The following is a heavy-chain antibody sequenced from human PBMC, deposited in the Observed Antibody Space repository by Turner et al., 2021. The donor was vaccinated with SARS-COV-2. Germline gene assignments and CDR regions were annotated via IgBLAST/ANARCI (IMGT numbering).Heavy chain of an antibody. CDR1: GNTFTGYY. V-gene: IGHV1-2*02. D-gene: IGHD3-16*01. CDR3: ARDRDSSGNDS. CDR2: INPNSGGT. J-gene: IGHJ5*02. Sequence: QVRLVQSGAEVKKPGASVKVSCKASGNTFTGYYMHWVRQAPGQGLEWMGWINPNSGGTSYAQKFQGRVTMTRDTSISTAYMELSRLRSDDTAVYYCARDRDSSGNDSWGQGTLVAVSS.